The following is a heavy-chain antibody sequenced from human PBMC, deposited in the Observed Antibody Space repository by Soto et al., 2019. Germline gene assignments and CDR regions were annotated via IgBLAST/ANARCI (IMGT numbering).Heavy chain of an antibody. V-gene: IGHV3-23*01. D-gene: IGHD1-26*01. CDR1: GFTFSSYA. CDR2: ISGSGGST. J-gene: IGHJ4*02. CDR3: AKAPKIVGATEFDY. Sequence: EVQLLESGGGLVQPGGSLRLSCAASGFTFSSYAMSWVRQAPGKGLEWVSAISGSGGSTYYADSVKGRFTISRDNSKNTLYLQRNSLRAADTAVYYCAKAPKIVGATEFDYWGQGTLVTVSS.